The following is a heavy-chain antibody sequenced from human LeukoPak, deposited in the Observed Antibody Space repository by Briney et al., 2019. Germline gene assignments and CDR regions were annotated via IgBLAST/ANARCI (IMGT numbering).Heavy chain of an antibody. Sequence: PGGSLRLSCAASGFTFNSFAMNWVRQASGKGLEWVSSISGSDGTSHYADFVKGRFTISRDNSKNTLYLQMNSLRGEDTAAYYCAKSLGVGGYTRYKGFDQWGQGTLVVVSS. CDR1: GFTFNSFA. D-gene: IGHD3-16*02. CDR2: ISGSDGTS. CDR3: AKSLGVGGYTRYKGFDQ. V-gene: IGHV3-23*01. J-gene: IGHJ4*02.